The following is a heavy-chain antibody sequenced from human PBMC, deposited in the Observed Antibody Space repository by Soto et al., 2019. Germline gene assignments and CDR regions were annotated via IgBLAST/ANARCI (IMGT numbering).Heavy chain of an antibody. J-gene: IGHJ6*02. CDR3: ARDLVTIFGGVDYFYYYGMEV. V-gene: IGHV3-48*03. CDR1: GFTFSSYE. CDR2: ISSSGSTI. Sequence: EVQLVESGGGLVQPGGSLRLSCAASGFTFSSYEMNWVRQAPGKGLEWVSYISSSGSTIYYADSVKGRFTISRDNAKNSLYLQMNSLGAEDTAVHYCARDLVTIFGGVDYFYYYGMEVWGQGSTVTVSS. D-gene: IGHD3-3*01.